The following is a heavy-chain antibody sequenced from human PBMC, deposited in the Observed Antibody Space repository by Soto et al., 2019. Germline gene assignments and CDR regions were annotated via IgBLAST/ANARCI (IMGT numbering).Heavy chain of an antibody. V-gene: IGHV1-46*01. CDR2: INPSGGST. CDR1: GYTFTSYY. Sequence: ASVKVSYKASGYTFTSYYMHWVRQAPGQGLEWMGIINPSGGSTSYAQKFQGRVTMTRDTSTSTVYMELSSLRSEDTAVYYCARDSPHDYYDSSGYYQTLNGMDVWGQGTTVTVSS. D-gene: IGHD3-22*01. J-gene: IGHJ6*02. CDR3: ARDSPHDYYDSSGYYQTLNGMDV.